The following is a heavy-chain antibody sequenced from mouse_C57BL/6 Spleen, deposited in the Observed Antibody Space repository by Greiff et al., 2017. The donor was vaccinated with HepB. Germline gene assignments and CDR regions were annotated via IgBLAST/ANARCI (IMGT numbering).Heavy chain of an antibody. CDR1: GYTFTSYW. D-gene: IGHD1-1*01. J-gene: IGHJ1*03. CDR3: ASYYYGSRGDWYFDV. Sequence: QVQLQQSGAELVKPGASVKLSCKASGYTFTSYWMHWVKQRPGQGLEWIGKIHPNSGSTNYNEKFKSKATLTVDKSSSTAYMQLSSLTSEDSAVYYCASYYYGSRGDWYFDVWGTGTTVTVSS. V-gene: IGHV1-64*01. CDR2: IHPNSGST.